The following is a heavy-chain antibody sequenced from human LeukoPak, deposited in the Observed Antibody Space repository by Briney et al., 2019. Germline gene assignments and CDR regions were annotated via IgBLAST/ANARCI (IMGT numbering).Heavy chain of an antibody. D-gene: IGHD3-10*01. CDR2: INHSGST. CDR3: ARGGGYYCSGSPKNWFDP. CDR1: GGSFSGYY. V-gene: IGHV4-34*01. J-gene: IGHJ5*02. Sequence: WETLSLTCAVYGGSFSGYYWSWIRQPPGKGLEWSGQINHSGSTNYDPSLKSRVTISVDTSKNQFSLKLSSVTAADTAVYYCARGGGYYCSGSPKNWFDPWGQGTLVTVSS.